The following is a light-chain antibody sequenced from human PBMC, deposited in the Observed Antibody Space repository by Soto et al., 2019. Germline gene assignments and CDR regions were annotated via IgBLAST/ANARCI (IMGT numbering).Light chain of an antibody. CDR1: QSVSGSY. Sequence: EVVLTQSPGTLSLSAGERATLSCRASQSVSGSYVAWYQHKPGQAPRLLIYGVSSRVTGIPDRFSGSGSGTDVTLTISRLEPEDFTVYYCQQYGSSPLTFGPGTKVDIK. J-gene: IGKJ3*01. CDR3: QQYGSSPLT. V-gene: IGKV3-20*01. CDR2: GVS.